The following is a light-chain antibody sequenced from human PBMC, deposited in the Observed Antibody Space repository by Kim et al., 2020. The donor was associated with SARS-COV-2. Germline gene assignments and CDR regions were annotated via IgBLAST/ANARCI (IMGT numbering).Light chain of an antibody. Sequence: GDRVTITCRASQGIAHYLAWYQQKPGKVPKLLIDAASTLQSGVPSRFSGSGSGTDFTLTIRSLQPEDVATYYCQKYNSAPYTFGQGTKL. CDR3: QKYNSAPYT. CDR2: AAS. CDR1: QGIAHY. V-gene: IGKV1-27*01. J-gene: IGKJ2*01.